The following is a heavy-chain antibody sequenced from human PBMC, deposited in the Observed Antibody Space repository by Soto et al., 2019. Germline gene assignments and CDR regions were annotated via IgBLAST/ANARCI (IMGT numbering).Heavy chain of an antibody. D-gene: IGHD6-13*01. J-gene: IGHJ5*02. V-gene: IGHV1-18*01. Sequence: GASVKVSCKASGYTFTSYGISWVRQAPGQGLEWMGWISAYNGNTNYAQKLQGRVTMTTDTSTSTAYMELRSLRSDDTAVYYCARDRYSKQQLADWFDPWGQGTLVTVS. CDR1: GYTFTSYG. CDR3: ARDRYSKQQLADWFDP. CDR2: ISAYNGNT.